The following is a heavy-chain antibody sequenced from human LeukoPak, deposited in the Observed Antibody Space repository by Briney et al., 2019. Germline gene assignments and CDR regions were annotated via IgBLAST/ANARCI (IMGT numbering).Heavy chain of an antibody. CDR3: AGRYCSSTSCYAADY. CDR1: GYSFTSYW. J-gene: IGHJ4*02. CDR2: IYPGDSDT. V-gene: IGHV5-51*01. D-gene: IGHD2-2*01. Sequence: GESLKISCKGSGYSFTSYWIGWVRQMPGKGLEWMGIIYPGDSDTRYSPSFQGQVTISADKSISTACLQWSSLKASETAMYYCAGRYCSSTSCYAADYWGQGTLVTVSS.